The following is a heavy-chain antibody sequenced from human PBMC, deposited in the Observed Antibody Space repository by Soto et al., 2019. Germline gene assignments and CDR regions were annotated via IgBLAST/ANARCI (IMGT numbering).Heavy chain of an antibody. J-gene: IGHJ5*02. V-gene: IGHV3-23*01. CDR1: GFTFSSYA. Sequence: EVQLLESGGGLVQPGGSLRLSCAASGFTFSSYAMSWVRQAPGKGLEWVSAIGVSGDTTYYADSVKGRFTISRDNSKNTLYLQMGSLRAEETAVDSCAKVRRVGELRSISWGQGTRVTVSS. D-gene: IGHD3-10*01. CDR2: IGVSGDTT. CDR3: AKVRRVGELRSIS.